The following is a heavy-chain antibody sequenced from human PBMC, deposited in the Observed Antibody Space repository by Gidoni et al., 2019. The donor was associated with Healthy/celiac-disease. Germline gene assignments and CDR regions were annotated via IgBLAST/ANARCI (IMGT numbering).Heavy chain of an antibody. J-gene: IGHJ4*02. CDR3: ASEDLWAE. CDR2: INHSGST. Sequence: QVQLQPWGAGLLKPSETLSLTCAVYGGSFSGYYWSWIRQPPGKGLEWIGEINHSGSTNYNPSLKSRVTISVDTSKNQFSLKLSSVTAADTAVYYCASEDLWAEWGQGTLVTVSS. D-gene: IGHD3-10*01. V-gene: IGHV4-34*01. CDR1: GGSFSGYY.